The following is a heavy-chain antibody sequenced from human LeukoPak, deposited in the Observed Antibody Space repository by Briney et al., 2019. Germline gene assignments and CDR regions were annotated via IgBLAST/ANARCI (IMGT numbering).Heavy chain of an antibody. CDR2: IRYGGSHQ. J-gene: IGHJ1*01. V-gene: IGHV3-30*02. CDR3: ARDSGTWFYLQH. Sequence: GGSLRLSCAASGFSFGTYGMHWVRQAPGKGLEWVAFIRYGGSHQFYADSVRGRFTISTDNPKNTMYLQMNSLTGEDTAVYFCARDSGTWFYLQHWEQGTVDSVSS. CDR1: GFSFGTYG. D-gene: IGHD2/OR15-2a*01.